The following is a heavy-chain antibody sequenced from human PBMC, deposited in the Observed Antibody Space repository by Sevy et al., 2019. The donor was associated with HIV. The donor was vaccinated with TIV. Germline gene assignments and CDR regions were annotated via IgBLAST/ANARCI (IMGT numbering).Heavy chain of an antibody. D-gene: IGHD3-10*01. CDR2: ISSTSSYI. V-gene: IGHV3-21*04. Sequence: GGSLRLSCAASGFSFSSYSINWVRQAPGKGLEWVSFISSTSSYIYYADSVKGRFTISRDNAKNSLYLQMNSLRAEDTALYYCAKDMVRGVITPSMDVWGQGTTVTVSS. J-gene: IGHJ6*02. CDR3: AKDMVRGVITPSMDV. CDR1: GFSFSSYS.